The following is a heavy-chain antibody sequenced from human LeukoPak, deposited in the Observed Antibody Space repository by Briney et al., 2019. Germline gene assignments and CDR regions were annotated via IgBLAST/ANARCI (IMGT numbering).Heavy chain of an antibody. CDR1: GYTFTGYY. Sequence: ASVKVSCKASGYTFTGYYMHWVRQAPGQGLEWMGWINPNSGGTNYAQKFQGWVTMTRDTSISTAYMELSRLRSDDTAVYYCARVTTRGVINYFDYWGQGILVTVSS. D-gene: IGHD3-10*01. V-gene: IGHV1-2*04. J-gene: IGHJ4*02. CDR2: INPNSGGT. CDR3: ARVTTRGVINYFDY.